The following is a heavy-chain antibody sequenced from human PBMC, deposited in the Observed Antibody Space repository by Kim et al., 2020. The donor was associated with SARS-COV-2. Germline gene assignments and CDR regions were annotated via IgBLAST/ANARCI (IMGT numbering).Heavy chain of an antibody. J-gene: IGHJ4*02. Sequence: YTDSVKGRFSIDRDISRNTVYLKMSGLRVEDTAVYFCASNAGHFDWSFDYWGQGTLVTVSS. V-gene: IGHV3-53*01. D-gene: IGHD3-9*01. CDR3: ASNAGHFDWSFDY.